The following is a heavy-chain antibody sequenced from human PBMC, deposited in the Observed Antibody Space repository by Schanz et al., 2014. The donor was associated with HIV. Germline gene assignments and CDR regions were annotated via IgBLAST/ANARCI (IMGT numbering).Heavy chain of an antibody. J-gene: IGHJ3*02. V-gene: IGHV3-7*03. CDR3: ARSPWLRDDGLDI. CDR2: IKADGSEK. Sequence: EVQLVESGGGLVQPGGSLRLSCVASGFTFTTYWMTWVRQAPGKGLEWVANIKADGSEKYCVDSVKGRFTISRDNAKNSLYLQLNSLRAEDTAVYYCARSPWLRDDGLDIWGQGTMVTVSS. D-gene: IGHD6-19*01. CDR1: GFTFTTYW.